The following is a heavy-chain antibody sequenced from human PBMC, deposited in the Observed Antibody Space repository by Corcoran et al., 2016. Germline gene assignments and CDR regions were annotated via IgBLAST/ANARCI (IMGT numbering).Heavy chain of an antibody. V-gene: IGHV3-48*02. CDR1: GFTFSSYS. J-gene: IGHJ5*02. D-gene: IGHD6-6*01. CDR3: ARDRGKSSSYTNWFDP. Sequence: EVQLVESGGGLVQPGGSLRLSCAASGFTFSSYSMNWVRQAPGKGLEWVSYISSSSSTIYYADSVKGLFTISRDNAKNSLYLQRNSLRDEETAVYYCARDRGKSSSYTNWFDPWGQGTLVTVSS. CDR2: ISSSSSTI.